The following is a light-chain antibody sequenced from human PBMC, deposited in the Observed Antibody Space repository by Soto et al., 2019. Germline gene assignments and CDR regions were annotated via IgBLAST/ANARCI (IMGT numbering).Light chain of an antibody. J-gene: IGLJ1*01. Sequence: QSVLTQPASVSGSPGQSITISCTGTSSDVGGYNYVSWYRLHPGKAPKLMIYEVTIRPSGVSDRFSGSKSGNTASLTVSGLQAEDEADYYCCSFAGNYIYVFGTGTKVTVL. CDR2: EVT. V-gene: IGLV2-8*01. CDR3: CSFAGNYIYV. CDR1: SSDVGGYNY.